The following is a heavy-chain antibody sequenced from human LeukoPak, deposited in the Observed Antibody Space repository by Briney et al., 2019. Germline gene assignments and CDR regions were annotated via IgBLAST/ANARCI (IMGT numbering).Heavy chain of an antibody. CDR2: IRXSGXST. CDR3: AKDPTYYYDSSGYYTPAPFDY. J-gene: IGHJ4*02. Sequence: XAPXXXREXXXAIRXSGXSTYYADSVKGRFTISRDNSKNTLYLQMNSLRAEDTAVYYCAKDPTYYYDSSGYYTPAPFDYWGQGTLVTVSS. D-gene: IGHD3-22*01. V-gene: IGHV3-23*01.